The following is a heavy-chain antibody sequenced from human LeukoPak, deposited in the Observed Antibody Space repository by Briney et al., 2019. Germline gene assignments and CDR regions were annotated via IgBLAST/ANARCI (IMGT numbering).Heavy chain of an antibody. J-gene: IGHJ4*02. CDR3: AREDYGDYYFDY. Sequence: PGGSLRLSCAASGFTFSSYVMYWVRQAPGKGLEWVAGMSYDGSKKYYADSVKGRFTISRDNSKNTVYLQMNSLRAEDTAVFYCAREDYGDYYFDYWGQGTRVTVSS. D-gene: IGHD4-17*01. CDR2: MSYDGSKK. CDR1: GFTFSSYV. V-gene: IGHV3-30-3*01.